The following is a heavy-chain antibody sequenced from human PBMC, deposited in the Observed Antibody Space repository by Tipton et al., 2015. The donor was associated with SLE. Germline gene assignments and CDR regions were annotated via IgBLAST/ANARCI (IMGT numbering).Heavy chain of an antibody. CDR2: ISYGGGT. V-gene: IGHV4-59*08. Sequence: LRLSCSVSGGSISSHHWIWIRQPPGKGLEWIGYISYGGGTNYNPSLKSRVTISVDTSKGQFSLKLNSVTAADTAVYYCARGKSIDYYYYYVDVWGEGTTVTVSS. J-gene: IGHJ6*03. D-gene: IGHD2/OR15-2a*01. CDR1: GGSISSHH. CDR3: ARGKSIDYYYYYVDV.